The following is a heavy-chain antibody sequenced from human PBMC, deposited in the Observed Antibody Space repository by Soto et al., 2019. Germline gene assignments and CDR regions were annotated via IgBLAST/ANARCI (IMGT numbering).Heavy chain of an antibody. CDR2: IYYSGST. CDR1: GGSISSYY. V-gene: IGHV4-30-4*01. Sequence: SETLSLTCTVSGGSISSYYWSWIRQPPGKGLEWIGYIYYSGSTYYNPSLKSRVTISVDTSKNQFSLKLSSVTAADTAVYYCARAITTYYYDSSGCEYFQHWGQGTLVTVSS. J-gene: IGHJ1*01. CDR3: ARAITTYYYDSSGCEYFQH. D-gene: IGHD3-22*01.